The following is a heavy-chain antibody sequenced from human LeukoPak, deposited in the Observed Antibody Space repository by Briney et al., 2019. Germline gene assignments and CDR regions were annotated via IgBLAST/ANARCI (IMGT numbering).Heavy chain of an antibody. CDR3: SRSHDYGGLYFYYYMDV. CDR1: GGSISSRSDY. Sequence: SETLSLTCTVSGGSISSRSDYWGWIRQTPGKGLEWIGNLDSSGGTYYNPSLKSRVTISVGTSKNQFSLNLRSVTAADTAIYFCSRSHDYGGLYFYYYMDVWGKGTTVTVSS. D-gene: IGHD4-23*01. J-gene: IGHJ6*03. V-gene: IGHV4-39*01. CDR2: LDSSGGT.